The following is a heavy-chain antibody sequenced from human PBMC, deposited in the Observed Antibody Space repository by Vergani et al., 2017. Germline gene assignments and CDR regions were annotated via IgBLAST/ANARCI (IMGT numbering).Heavy chain of an antibody. CDR2: FDPEDGET. Sequence: QVQLVQSGAEVKKPGASVKVSCKVSGYTLTELSMHWVRQAPGKGLEWMGGFDPEDGETIYAQKFQGRVTITEDTSTDTAYMELSSLRSEDTAVYYCATGNYYDSSGYFPLYWGQGTLVTVSS. V-gene: IGHV1-24*01. CDR1: GYTLTELS. J-gene: IGHJ4*02. D-gene: IGHD3-22*01. CDR3: ATGNYYDSSGYFPLY.